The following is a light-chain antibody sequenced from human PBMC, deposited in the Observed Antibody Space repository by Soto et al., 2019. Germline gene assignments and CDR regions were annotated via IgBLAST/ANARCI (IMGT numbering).Light chain of an antibody. Sequence: QSALNRPTSVSESPGQSISISCTGTISDVGGYKFVSWYQQHPGKAPKLMIYEVSNRPSGVSSRFSGSKSGNTASLTISGLQAEDEADYYCGSYTGSIYVFGTGTTVTV. CDR3: GSYTGSIYV. CDR2: EVS. J-gene: IGLJ1*01. V-gene: IGLV2-14*01. CDR1: ISDVGGYKF.